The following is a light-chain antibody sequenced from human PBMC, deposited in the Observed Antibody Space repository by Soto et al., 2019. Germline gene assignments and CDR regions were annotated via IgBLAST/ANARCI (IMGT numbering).Light chain of an antibody. V-gene: IGLV2-23*02. J-gene: IGLJ1*01. CDR1: IRDIGAYNL. Sequence: QSVLTQPASVSGSPGQSITISCAGTIRDIGAYNLVSWYQQHPGKAPKLMIFEVNKRPSGVSNRFSGSKSGNTASLTISGLKVEDEADYYCCSSGGSPTYVFGTGTKLTVL. CDR2: EVN. CDR3: CSSGGSPTYV.